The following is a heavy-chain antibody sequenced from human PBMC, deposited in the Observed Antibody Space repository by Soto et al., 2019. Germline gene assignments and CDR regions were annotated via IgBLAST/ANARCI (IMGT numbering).Heavy chain of an antibody. CDR2: IKSKTDGWTT. J-gene: IGHJ4*01. CDR3: CRPAYSIFAAAPVDY. D-gene: IGHD3-16*01. CDR1: GFTISNAR. Sequence: GGAVSFSCPASGFTISNARIKRVRVASGKGLEWVGRIKSKTDGWTTDFAVTVKGRFAISRDVSKHMVYLQLNSMTTEGTTVKHCCRPAYSIFAAAPVDYCSPG. V-gene: IGHV3-15*07.